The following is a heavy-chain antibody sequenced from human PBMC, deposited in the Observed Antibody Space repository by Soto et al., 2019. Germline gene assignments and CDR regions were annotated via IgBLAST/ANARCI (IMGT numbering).Heavy chain of an antibody. CDR1: EFTFSNYA. CDR3: AKDPQQQIDYFDY. D-gene: IGHD6-13*01. Sequence: GGSLRLSCAASEFTFSNYAMSWVRQAPGKGLEWVSSISDNGGTTYYADSVKGRFTISRDNSKNTLYLQMNSLRAEDTAVYYCAKDPQQQIDYFDYWGQGTQVTVSS. CDR2: ISDNGGTT. V-gene: IGHV3-23*01. J-gene: IGHJ4*02.